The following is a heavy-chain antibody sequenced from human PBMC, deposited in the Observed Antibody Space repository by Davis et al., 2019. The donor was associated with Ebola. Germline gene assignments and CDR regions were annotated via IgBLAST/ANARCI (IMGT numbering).Heavy chain of an antibody. Sequence: GESLKISCEASGFTLSSYGMHWVRQAPGKGLEWVAVIWYDGGMKYYADSVNGRFTISRDTSKNTLNLQMNSLRAEDTAVYYCAKDRRGTEAGTIWFDPWGQGTLVTVSS. CDR2: IWYDGGMK. D-gene: IGHD6-13*01. J-gene: IGHJ5*02. CDR3: AKDRRGTEAGTIWFDP. V-gene: IGHV3-33*06. CDR1: GFTLSSYG.